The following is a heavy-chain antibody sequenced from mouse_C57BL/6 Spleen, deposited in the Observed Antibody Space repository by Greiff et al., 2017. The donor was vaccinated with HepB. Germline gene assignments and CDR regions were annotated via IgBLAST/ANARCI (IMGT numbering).Heavy chain of an antibody. J-gene: IGHJ2*01. CDR2: IDPSDSET. D-gene: IGHD1-1*01. V-gene: IGHV1-52*01. CDR3: ARWGLRSYFDY. Sequence: QVQLQQPGAELVRPGSSVKLSCKASGYTFTSYWMHWVKQRPIQGLEWIGNIDPSDSETHYNQKFKDKATLTVDKSSSTAYMQLSSLTSEDSAVYYCARWGLRSYFDYWGQGTTLTVSS. CDR1: GYTFTSYW.